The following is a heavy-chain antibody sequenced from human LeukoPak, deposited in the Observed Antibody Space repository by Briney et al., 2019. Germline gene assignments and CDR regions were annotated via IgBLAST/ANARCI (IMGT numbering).Heavy chain of an antibody. CDR1: GFTFSTYS. Sequence: GGSLRLSCAASGFTFSTYSMNWVRQAPGKGLEWVSYISSSSTTIYYADSVKGRFTISRDNAKNSLYLQMNSLRAEDTAVYYCTRVLYSSGWYGDHYWGQGTLVTVSS. V-gene: IGHV3-48*01. D-gene: IGHD6-19*01. CDR2: ISSSSTTI. CDR3: TRVLYSSGWYGDHY. J-gene: IGHJ4*02.